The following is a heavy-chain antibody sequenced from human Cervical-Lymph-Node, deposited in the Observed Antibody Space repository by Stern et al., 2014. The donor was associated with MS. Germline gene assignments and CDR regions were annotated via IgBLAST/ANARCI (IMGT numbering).Heavy chain of an antibody. CDR2: IDPYDFDT. CDR1: GYSFTIYY. Sequence: LQLVQSGAEVTKPGESLTISCKLSGYSFTIYYIAWVRQMPGKGLEWMGVIDPYDFDTTYSPDCHGQVPISAAKSITTASLQWSSLRASDTAMYYCARHVQGFDYWGQGTLVTVSS. CDR3: ARHVQGFDY. V-gene: IGHV5-51*01. J-gene: IGHJ4*02.